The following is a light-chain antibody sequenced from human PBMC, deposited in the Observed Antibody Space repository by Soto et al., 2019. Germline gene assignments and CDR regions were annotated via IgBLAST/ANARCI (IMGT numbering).Light chain of an antibody. Sequence: EIVLTQSPGTLSLSPGERATLSCRASQSVSFSYLAWYQQKPGQAPRLLIYGASSRATGIPDRFSGSGSGTXXXXXXSRLEPEDFAVYYCQQYGSSQSFGQGTKVEIK. J-gene: IGKJ1*01. V-gene: IGKV3-20*01. CDR3: QQYGSSQS. CDR1: QSVSFSY. CDR2: GAS.